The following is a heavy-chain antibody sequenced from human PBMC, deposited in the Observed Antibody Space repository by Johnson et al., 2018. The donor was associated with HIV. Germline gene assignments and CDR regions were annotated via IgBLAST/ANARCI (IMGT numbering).Heavy chain of an antibody. D-gene: IGHD3-10*02. V-gene: IGHV3-11*04. Sequence: QMQLVESGGGLVKPGGSLRLSCAASGFTFSDYYMSWIRQAPGKGLEWVSYISSSGSTIYYSGSVKGRFAISRDNTQNSLYLQMNSLRAEDTAVYYCARDPMSRHAFDLWGQGTVVNVSS. J-gene: IGHJ3*01. CDR1: GFTFSDYY. CDR2: ISSSGSTI. CDR3: ARDPMSRHAFDL.